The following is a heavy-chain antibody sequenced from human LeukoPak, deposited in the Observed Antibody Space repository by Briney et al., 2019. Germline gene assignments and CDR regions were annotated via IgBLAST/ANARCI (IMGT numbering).Heavy chain of an antibody. D-gene: IGHD3-22*01. CDR3: ATRPARGSGPYYPYFDY. CDR1: GGSISGSY. J-gene: IGHJ4*02. Sequence: SETLPLTCTVSGGSISGSYWSWIRQPPGKGLEWIGYIYYSGNTNYNPSLKSRVTISVDTSKTQFSLKLTSVTAADTAVYYCATRPARGSGPYYPYFDYWGQGALVTVSS. V-gene: IGHV4-59*12. CDR2: IYYSGNT.